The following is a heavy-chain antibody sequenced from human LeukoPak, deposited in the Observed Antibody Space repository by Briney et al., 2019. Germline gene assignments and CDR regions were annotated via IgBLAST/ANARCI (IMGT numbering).Heavy chain of an antibody. J-gene: IGHJ3*02. V-gene: IGHV3-48*02. CDR3: ARDWAFGFDN. D-gene: IGHD2/OR15-2a*01. CDR1: GFTFTDYS. Sequence: GGSPRLSCAASGFTFTDYSMNWVRQAPGRGLEWVSYIGLRSGITHYSDSVKGRFTISRDIAKNSLFLQMNSLRDEDTALYYCARDWAFGFDNWGQGTMVTVSS. CDR2: IGLRSGIT.